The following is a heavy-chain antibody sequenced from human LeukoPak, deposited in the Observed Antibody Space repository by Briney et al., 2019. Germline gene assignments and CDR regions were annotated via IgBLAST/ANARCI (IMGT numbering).Heavy chain of an antibody. CDR1: GGSFSGYY. CDR2: IFHSGST. CDR3: ARVHIEVADYYYYYYMDV. Sequence: PSETLSLTCAVYGGSFSGYYWSWIRQPPGKGLEWMGYIFHSGSTNYNPSLKSRVTISLDTSKNQFSLKLSSVTAADTAVYYCARVHIEVADYYYYYYMDVWGKGTTVTVSS. D-gene: IGHD6-19*01. J-gene: IGHJ6*03. V-gene: IGHV4-59*01.